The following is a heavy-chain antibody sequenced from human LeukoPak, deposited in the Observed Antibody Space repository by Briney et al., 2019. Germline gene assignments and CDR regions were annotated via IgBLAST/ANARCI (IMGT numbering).Heavy chain of an antibody. Sequence: GASVKVSCKASGGTFSSYAISWVRQAPGQGLEWMGIINPSGGSTSYAQKFQGRVTMTRDMSTSTVYMELSSLRSEDTAVYYCARGGYSYGSGNFDYWGQGTLVTVSS. D-gene: IGHD5-18*01. CDR2: INPSGGST. CDR3: ARGGYSYGSGNFDY. CDR1: GGTFSSYA. V-gene: IGHV1-46*01. J-gene: IGHJ4*02.